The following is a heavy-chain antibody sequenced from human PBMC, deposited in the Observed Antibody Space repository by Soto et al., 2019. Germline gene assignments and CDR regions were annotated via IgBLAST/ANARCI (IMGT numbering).Heavy chain of an antibody. Sequence: SETLSLTCTVSGGSISRGGYYWSWIRQHPGKGLEWIGYIYYSGSTYYNPSLKSRVTISVDTSKNQFSLKLSSVTAADTAVYYCARGAVDHGFWSGYPRFGPWGQGTLVTVSS. V-gene: IGHV4-31*03. D-gene: IGHD3-3*01. CDR1: GGSISRGGYY. CDR2: IYYSGST. J-gene: IGHJ5*02. CDR3: ARGAVDHGFWSGYPRFGP.